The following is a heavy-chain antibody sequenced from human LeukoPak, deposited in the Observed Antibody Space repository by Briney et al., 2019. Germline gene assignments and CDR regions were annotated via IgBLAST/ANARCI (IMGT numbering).Heavy chain of an antibody. CDR2: IKSDETST. D-gene: IGHD1-1*01. V-gene: IGHV3-74*01. J-gene: IGHJ4*02. CDR3: ARATGATYNFDY. CDR1: GFTFSSYW. Sequence: GGSLRFSCAASGFTFSSYWMHWVRQAPGKGLERVSRIKSDETSTTYADSVKGRFTISRDNAKNTLYLQMNSLRAEDAAVYYCARATGATYNFDYWGQGTPVTVSS.